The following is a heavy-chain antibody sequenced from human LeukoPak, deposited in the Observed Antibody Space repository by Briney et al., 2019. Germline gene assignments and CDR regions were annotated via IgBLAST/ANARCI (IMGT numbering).Heavy chain of an antibody. CDR2: ISPSGGST. J-gene: IGHJ4*02. CDR1: GYTFTSNY. CDR3: ARVGLNWNDEPFDY. Sequence: ASVKVSCKAFGYTFTSNYMHWVRQAPGQGPEWMGVISPSGGSTTYAQKFQGRVTLTRDMSTSTDYLELSSLRSEDTAVYYCARVGLNWNDEPFDYWGQGTLVTVSS. V-gene: IGHV1-46*01. D-gene: IGHD1-20*01.